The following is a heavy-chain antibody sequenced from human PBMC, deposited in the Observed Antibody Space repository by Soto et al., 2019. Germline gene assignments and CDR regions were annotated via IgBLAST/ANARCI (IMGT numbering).Heavy chain of an antibody. CDR1: GGSFRSYY. CDR2: IYYNGIT. V-gene: IGHV4-59*01. J-gene: IGHJ4*02. Sequence: PSETLSLTCTVSGGSFRSYYWTWIRQPPGTGLEYVGYIYYNGITNYNPSLKSRVTISLDTSQNQFSLKLISLTAADTALYFCARIDAGGRIFDHWGQGAQVTVSS. D-gene: IGHD2-15*01. CDR3: ARIDAGGRIFDH.